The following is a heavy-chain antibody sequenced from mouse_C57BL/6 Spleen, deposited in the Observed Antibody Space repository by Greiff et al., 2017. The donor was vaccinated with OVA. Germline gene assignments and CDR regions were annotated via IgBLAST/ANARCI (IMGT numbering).Heavy chain of an antibody. J-gene: IGHJ4*01. CDR3: ARCGANWGYYAMDY. Sequence: QVTLKESGPGILQSSQSLSLTCSFSGFSLSTSGMGVSWIRQPSGKGLEWLAHIYWDDDKHYNPFLKSRPTISKDTSRTQVFLKITSMDTAATASYDSARCGANWGYYAMDYWGQGTSVTVSS. D-gene: IGHD4-1*01. V-gene: IGHV8-12*01. CDR2: IYWDDDK. CDR1: GFSLSTSGMG.